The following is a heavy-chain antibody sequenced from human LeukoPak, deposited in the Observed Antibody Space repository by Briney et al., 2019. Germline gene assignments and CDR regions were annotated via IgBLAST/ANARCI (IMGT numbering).Heavy chain of an antibody. CDR3: ARDRSTGFNWFDP. V-gene: IGHV4-4*07. CDR2: VYSSGST. D-gene: IGHD6-6*01. Sequence: YPSETLSLTCTVSGGSISSYYWSWIRQPAGKGLEWIGRVYSSGSTDYNPSLKSRVTMSVDTSKNQFSLNLRSVTAADTALYYCARDRSTGFNWFDPWGQGTLVTVSS. CDR1: GGSISSYY. J-gene: IGHJ5*02.